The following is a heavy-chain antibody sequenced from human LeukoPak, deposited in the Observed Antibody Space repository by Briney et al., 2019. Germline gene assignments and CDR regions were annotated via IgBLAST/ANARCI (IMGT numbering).Heavy chain of an antibody. J-gene: IGHJ6*02. D-gene: IGHD3-3*01. CDR2: IRYDGSNK. CDR1: GFTFSSYG. V-gene: IGHV3-30*02. CDR3: AKLGVPSKSQYYGMDV. Sequence: GGSLRLSCAASGFTFSSYGMHWVRQAPGKGLEWVAFIRYDGSNKYYADSVKGRFTISRDNSKNTLYLQMNSLRAEDTAVYYCAKLGVPSKSQYYGMDVWGRGTTVTVSS.